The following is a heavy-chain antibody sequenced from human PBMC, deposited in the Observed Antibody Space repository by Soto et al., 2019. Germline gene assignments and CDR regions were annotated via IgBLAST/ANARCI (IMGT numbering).Heavy chain of an antibody. J-gene: IGHJ6*02. CDR3: ARFGYSSSPRYYYYGMDV. Sequence: GGSLRLSCAASGFTFSSYAMHWVRQAPGKGLEWVAVISYDGSNKYYADSVKGRFTISRDNPKNTLYLQMNSLRAEDTAVYYCARFGYSSSPRYYYYGMDVWGQGTTVTVSS. V-gene: IGHV3-30-3*01. CDR2: ISYDGSNK. D-gene: IGHD6-6*01. CDR1: GFTFSSYA.